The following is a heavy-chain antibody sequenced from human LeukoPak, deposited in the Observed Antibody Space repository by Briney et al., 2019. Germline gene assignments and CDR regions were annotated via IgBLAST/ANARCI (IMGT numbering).Heavy chain of an antibody. J-gene: IGHJ4*02. D-gene: IGHD3-16*01. V-gene: IGHV1-46*01. Sequence: ASVKVSCKASGYTFTSYYMHWVRQAPGQGLEWMGIINPSGGSTTYAQHFQGRVTMTRDTSTSTVYMELRSLRSEDTAVYYCERDFRATFGGVMASAFDYWGQGTLVTVSP. CDR2: INPSGGST. CDR3: ERDFRATFGGVMASAFDY. CDR1: GYTFTSYY.